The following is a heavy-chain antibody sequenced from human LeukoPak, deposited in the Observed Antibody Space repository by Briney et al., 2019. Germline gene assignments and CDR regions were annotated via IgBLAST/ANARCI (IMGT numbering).Heavy chain of an antibody. V-gene: IGHV3-48*03. J-gene: IGHJ4*02. Sequence: GGSLRLSCAASGFTFSSYEMNWVRQAPGKGLEWVSYISSSGSTIYYADSVKGRFTISRDNSKNTLYLQMNSLRAEDTAVYYCATQDYYDSSGYYYVGYWGQGTLVTVSS. CDR1: GFTFSSYE. CDR2: ISSSGSTI. CDR3: ATQDYYDSSGYYYVGY. D-gene: IGHD3-22*01.